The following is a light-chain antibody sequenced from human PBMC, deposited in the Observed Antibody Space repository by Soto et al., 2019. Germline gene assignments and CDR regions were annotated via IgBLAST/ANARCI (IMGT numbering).Light chain of an antibody. J-gene: IGLJ2*01. CDR1: SSNIGRNF. Sequence: QPVLTQPPSASGTPGQRVTISCSGSSSNIGRNFVYWYQQLPGAAPKLLIYRDNQRPSGVPDRLSGSKSGTSASLAISGLRSEDESEYYCATWDASLNGPVFGGGTQLTVL. CDR3: ATWDASLNGPV. V-gene: IGLV1-47*01. CDR2: RDN.